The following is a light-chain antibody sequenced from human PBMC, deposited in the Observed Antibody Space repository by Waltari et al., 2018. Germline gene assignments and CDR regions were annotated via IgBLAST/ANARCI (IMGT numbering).Light chain of an antibody. V-gene: IGLV1-40*01. CDR3: QSYDSSLSGWV. CDR2: GNS. CDR1: SSNIGAGYD. Sequence: QSVLTQPPSVSGAPGQRVTISCTGSSSNIGAGYDVHWYQQLPGTAPNLLIYGNSNRPSGVPARCSAAKSGTSASLAITGLQAEDEADYYCQSYDSSLSGWVFGGGTKLTVL. J-gene: IGLJ3*02.